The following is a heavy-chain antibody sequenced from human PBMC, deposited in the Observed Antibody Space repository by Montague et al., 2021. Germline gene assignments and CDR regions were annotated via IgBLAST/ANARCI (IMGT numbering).Heavy chain of an antibody. CDR2: IYSSGNT. CDR1: GDSMNTYK. Sequence: SETLSLTCTVSGDSMNTYKWNWIRQPPGKGLEWIGYIYSSGNTNYNPSLKSRVTISVDTSRNQFSLEVSSVTAADTAMYYCAREWSGFDFWGHGTMDTVSS. CDR3: AREWSGFDF. D-gene: IGHD1-26*01. V-gene: IGHV4-59*01. J-gene: IGHJ3*01.